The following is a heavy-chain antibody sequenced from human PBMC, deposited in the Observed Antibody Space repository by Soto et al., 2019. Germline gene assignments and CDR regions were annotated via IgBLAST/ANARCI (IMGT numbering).Heavy chain of an antibody. CDR2: INHSGST. CDR3: ARLRCSGGSCYPGTYYYYYMDV. CDR1: GGSFSGYY. V-gene: IGHV4-34*01. D-gene: IGHD2-15*01. Sequence: SETLSLTCAVYGGSFSGYYWSWIRQPPGKGLEWIGEINHSGSTNYNPSLKSRVTISVDTSKNQFSLKLSSVTAADTAVYYCARLRCSGGSCYPGTYYYYYMDVWGKGTTVTVSS. J-gene: IGHJ6*03.